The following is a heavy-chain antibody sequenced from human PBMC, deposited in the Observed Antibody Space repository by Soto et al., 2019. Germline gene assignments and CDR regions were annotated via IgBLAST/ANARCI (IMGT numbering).Heavy chain of an antibody. CDR2: IYYSGST. J-gene: IGHJ4*02. Sequence: SETLSLTCTVSGGSISSYYWSWIRQPPGKGLEWIGYIYYSGSTNYNPSLKSRVTISVDTSKNQFSLKLSSVTAADTAVYYCAREGGFRDCSGGSCYSPPDYWGQGTLVTVSS. CDR1: GGSISSYY. CDR3: AREGGFRDCSGGSCYSPPDY. V-gene: IGHV4-59*01. D-gene: IGHD2-15*01.